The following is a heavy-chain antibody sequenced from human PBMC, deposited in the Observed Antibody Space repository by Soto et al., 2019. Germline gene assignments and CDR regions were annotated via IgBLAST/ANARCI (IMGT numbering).Heavy chain of an antibody. V-gene: IGHV3-33*01. CDR2: IWYDGSNK. J-gene: IGHJ4*02. CDR1: GFTFSSYG. CDR3: ARDSLPGDSGSYPNFDY. D-gene: IGHD1-26*01. Sequence: GGSLRLSCAASGFTFSSYGMHWVRQAPGKGLEWVAVIWYDGSNKYYADSVKGRFTISRDNSKNTLYLQMNSLRAEDTAVYYCARDSLPGDSGSYPNFDYWGQGTLVTVSS.